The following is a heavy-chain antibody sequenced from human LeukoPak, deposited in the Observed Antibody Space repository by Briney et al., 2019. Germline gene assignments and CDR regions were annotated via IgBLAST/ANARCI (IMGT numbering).Heavy chain of an antibody. J-gene: IGHJ5*02. V-gene: IGHV3-30*18. CDR1: GFTFSSYG. CDR3: AKGSYYGGDYGP. D-gene: IGHD4-23*01. CDR2: ISYDGSNK. Sequence: GGSLRLSCAASGFTFSSYGMHWVRQAPGKGLEWVAVISYDGSNKYYADSVKGRFTISRDNSKNTLYLQMNSLGAEDTAVYYCAKGSYYGGDYGPWGQGTLVTVSS.